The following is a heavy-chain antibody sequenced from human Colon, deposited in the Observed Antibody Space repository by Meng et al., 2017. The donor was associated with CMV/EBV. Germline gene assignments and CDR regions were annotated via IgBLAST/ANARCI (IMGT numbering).Heavy chain of an antibody. CDR2: ITGNTDYI. CDR1: GFTFSAYN. J-gene: IGHJ4*02. Sequence: GGSLRLSCVTSGFTFSAYNMDWVRQTPERGLEWVASITGNTDYIHYAASVTGRFTISRDNAKNSLSLQMNALRAEDTGVYFCARDPSFSSHVPYFDPWGQGTLVTVSS. V-gene: IGHV3-21*01. CDR3: ARDPSFSSHVPYFDP. D-gene: IGHD6-13*01.